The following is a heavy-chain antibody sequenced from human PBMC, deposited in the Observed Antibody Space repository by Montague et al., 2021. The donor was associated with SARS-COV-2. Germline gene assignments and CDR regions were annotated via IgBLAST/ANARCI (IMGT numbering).Heavy chain of an antibody. Sequence: SETLSLTCAISGGSFSNYYWSWIRQPPGKGLEWIGEVNQSGTTIYNPSVKSGVTISEDTSKNQFYLRLNSVTAADTAVYYCARGRRPGVVPGAGPAGRALDIWALRAMVTVYS. CDR1: GGSFSNYY. V-gene: IGHV4-34*01. D-gene: IGHD2-2*01. CDR2: VNQSGTT. CDR3: ARGRRPGVVPGAGPAGRALDI. J-gene: IGHJ3*02.